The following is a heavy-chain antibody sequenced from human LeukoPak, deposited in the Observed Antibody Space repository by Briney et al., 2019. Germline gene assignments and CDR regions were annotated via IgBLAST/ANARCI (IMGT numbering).Heavy chain of an antibody. Sequence: PSETLSLTCTVSGGSVTSGGYYWSWIRQHPGKGLEWIGYVYYIGSTYYNPSLKSRVTISPDTSKNHFSLKVSSVTAADTAVYYCARISAGRYGMDVWGQGTTVTVSS. J-gene: IGHJ6*02. CDR2: VYYIGST. CDR3: ARISAGRYGMDV. D-gene: IGHD3-10*01. V-gene: IGHV4-31*03. CDR1: GGSVTSGGYY.